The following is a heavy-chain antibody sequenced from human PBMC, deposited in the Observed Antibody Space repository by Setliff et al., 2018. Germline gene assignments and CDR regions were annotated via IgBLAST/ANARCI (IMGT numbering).Heavy chain of an antibody. V-gene: IGHV5-51*01. J-gene: IGHJ4*02. CDR3: ARHRGRAAAGTCFDI. D-gene: IGHD6-13*01. CDR2: IYPLDSDT. Sequence: GESLKISCKGSGYSFTNYWIGWVRQMPGKGLEWMGIIYPLDSDTRYSPSFQGQVTISADKSVSTAYLQWSSLKASDTAIYYCARHRGRAAAGTCFDIWGQGALVTVSS. CDR1: GYSFTNYW.